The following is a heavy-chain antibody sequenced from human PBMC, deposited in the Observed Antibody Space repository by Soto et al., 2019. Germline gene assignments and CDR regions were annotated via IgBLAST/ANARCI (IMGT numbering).Heavy chain of an antibody. V-gene: IGHV1-3*01. CDR1: GYTFTSYA. Sequence: ASVKVSCKASGYTFTSYAMHWVRQAPGQRLEWMGWINAGNGNTKYSQKFQGRVTITRDTSASTAYMELSSLRSEDTAVYYCASMTYYSDSSGSPSLGFDYWGQGIMVTASS. J-gene: IGHJ4*02. CDR2: INAGNGNT. CDR3: ASMTYYSDSSGSPSLGFDY. D-gene: IGHD3-22*01.